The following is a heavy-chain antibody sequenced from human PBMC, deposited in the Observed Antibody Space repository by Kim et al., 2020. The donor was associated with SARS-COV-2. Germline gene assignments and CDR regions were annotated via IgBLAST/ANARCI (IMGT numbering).Heavy chain of an antibody. Sequence: SETLSLTCTISGCSISSSSYNWGRNRQPPGKGLEWFGSIYYSGSTYYNPFLKSRVTISVDTSKNQFYLKLSPVTAADTAEYYCARVGQQLLGLDWFDPWGQGTLFTVSS. V-gene: IGHV4-39*07. CDR3: ARVGQQLLGLDWFDP. D-gene: IGHD6-13*01. CDR1: GCSISSSSYN. CDR2: IYYSGST. J-gene: IGHJ5*02.